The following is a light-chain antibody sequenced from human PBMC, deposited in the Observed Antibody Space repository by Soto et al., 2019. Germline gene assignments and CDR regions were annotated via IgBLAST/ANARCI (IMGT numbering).Light chain of an antibody. J-gene: IGLJ2*01. CDR1: SSDVGGYNY. CDR3: SSYTSSSTLGV. Sequence: QSALTQPASVSGSPGQSITISCTGTSSDVGGYNYVSWYQQHPGKGPKLMIYDVSNRPSGVSNRFSDSKSGNTASLTISGLQAEDGAEYYCSSYTSSSTLGVFGGGTKLTVL. CDR2: DVS. V-gene: IGLV2-14*03.